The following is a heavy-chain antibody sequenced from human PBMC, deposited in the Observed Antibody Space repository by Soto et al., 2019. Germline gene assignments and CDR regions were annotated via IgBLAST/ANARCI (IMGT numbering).Heavy chain of an antibody. CDR2: IYYSGST. CDR3: ARRYGSAFDF. Sequence: SETLSLTCTVSGDSISSYYWSWIRQPPGKGLEWIGYIYYSGSTNYNPSLKSRVTISVDTSKNQFSLKLTSVTAADTAVYYCARRYGSAFDFWGQGTMVTVSS. V-gene: IGHV4-59*01. D-gene: IGHD3-10*01. CDR1: GDSISSYY. J-gene: IGHJ3*01.